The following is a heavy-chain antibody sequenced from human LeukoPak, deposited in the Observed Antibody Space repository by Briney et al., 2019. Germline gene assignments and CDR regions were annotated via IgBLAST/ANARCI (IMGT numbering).Heavy chain of an antibody. J-gene: IGHJ3*02. CDR3: ASGGYSYGADAADAFDI. V-gene: IGHV3-21*01. CDR1: GFTFSSYS. CDR2: ISSSSSYI. Sequence: PGGSLRLSCAASGFTFSSYSMNWVRQAPGKGLEWVSSISSSSSYIYYADSVKGRFTISRDNAKNSLYLQMNSLRAEDTAVYYCASGGYSYGADAADAFDIWGQGTMVSVSS. D-gene: IGHD5-18*01.